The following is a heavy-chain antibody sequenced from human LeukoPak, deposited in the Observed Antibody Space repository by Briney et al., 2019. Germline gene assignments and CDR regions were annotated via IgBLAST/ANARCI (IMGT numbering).Heavy chain of an antibody. CDR2: IRYDGSNK. Sequence: GGSLRLSCAASGFTFSSYGMHWVRRAPGKGLEWVAFIRYDGSNKYYADSVKGRFTISRDNSKNTLYLQMNSLRAEDTAVYYCAKANVMGPGITIFGVVTITPSDYWGQGTLVTVSS. CDR3: AKANVMGPGITIFGVVTITPSDY. D-gene: IGHD3-3*01. CDR1: GFTFSSYG. V-gene: IGHV3-30*02. J-gene: IGHJ4*02.